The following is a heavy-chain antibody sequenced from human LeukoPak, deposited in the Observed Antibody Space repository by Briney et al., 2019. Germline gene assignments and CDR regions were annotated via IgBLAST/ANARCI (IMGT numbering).Heavy chain of an antibody. CDR1: GFTVSRNY. Sequence: GGSLRLSCAASGFTVSRNYMSWVRQAPGKGLEWVSVIYSGGSTYYADSVKGRFTISRDNSKNTLYLQMNSLRAEDTAVYYCARTVPYSSSWLEFDPWGQGTLVTVSS. CDR2: IYSGGST. V-gene: IGHV3-66*01. CDR3: ARTVPYSSSWLEFDP. J-gene: IGHJ5*02. D-gene: IGHD6-13*01.